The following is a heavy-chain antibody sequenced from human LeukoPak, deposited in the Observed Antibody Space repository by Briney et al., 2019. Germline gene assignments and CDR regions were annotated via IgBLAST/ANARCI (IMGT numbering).Heavy chain of an antibody. CDR3: ARWWYYYGSGSYLDY. V-gene: IGHV3-23*01. J-gene: IGHJ4*02. CDR2: ISGSGGST. D-gene: IGHD3-10*01. Sequence: GGSLRLSCAASGFTFSSYAMSWVRQAPGKGLEWVSAISGSGGSTYYADSVRGRFTISRDNSKNTLYLQMNSLRAEDTAVYYCARWWYYYGSGSYLDYWGQGTLVTVSS. CDR1: GFTFSSYA.